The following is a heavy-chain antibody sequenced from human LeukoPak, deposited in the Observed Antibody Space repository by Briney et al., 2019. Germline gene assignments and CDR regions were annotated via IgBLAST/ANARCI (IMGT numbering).Heavy chain of an antibody. J-gene: IGHJ5*02. Sequence: PSETLSLTCTVSGGSISGFFWSWIRQSPGKGLEYIGYICYSGTTDYNPTLKSRVSMSVDTSKNQFFLNLTSVTAADTAIYYCARVGYGSGSWGWFDPWGQGTLVTVSS. CDR2: ICYSGTT. CDR3: ARVGYGSGSWGWFDP. V-gene: IGHV4-59*01. D-gene: IGHD3-10*01. CDR1: GGSISGFF.